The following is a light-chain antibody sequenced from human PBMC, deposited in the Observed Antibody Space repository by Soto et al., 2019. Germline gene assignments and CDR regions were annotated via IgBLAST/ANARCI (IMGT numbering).Light chain of an antibody. CDR1: NSDVGDYNL. Sequence: QSALTQPASVSGSPGQSITISCSGTNSDVGDYNLVSWYQQRPGEAPKLVIFDVSNRPSGVSDRFSGSKSGNTASLTISGLQAEDEGDYFCCSYTGSLTLLFGGGTKLTVL. V-gene: IGLV2-14*01. CDR2: DVS. CDR3: CSYTGSLTLL. J-gene: IGLJ2*01.